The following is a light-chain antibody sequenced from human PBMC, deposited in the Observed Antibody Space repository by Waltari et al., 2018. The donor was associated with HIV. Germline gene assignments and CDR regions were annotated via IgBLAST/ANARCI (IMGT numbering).Light chain of an antibody. CDR2: STD. Sequence: QSVLTQSPSASGTPGQRVTISCSGSNSNIGSNTVNWYHQLPGTAPKLLISSTDQRPSGVPDRYSASKSGTSASLAIRGLQPEDEADYYCATWDDSLNAWVFGGGTKLTVL. CDR1: NSNIGSNT. V-gene: IGLV1-44*01. CDR3: ATWDDSLNAWV. J-gene: IGLJ3*02.